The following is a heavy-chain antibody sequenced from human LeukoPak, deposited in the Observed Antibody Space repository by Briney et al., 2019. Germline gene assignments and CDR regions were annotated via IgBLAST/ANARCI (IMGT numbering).Heavy chain of an antibody. CDR3: TTRQEGRALYYYYGMDV. Sequence: GGSLRLSCAASGFTFSNAWMSWVRQAPGKGLEWVGRIKSKTDGGTTDYAAPVKGRFTISRDDSKNTLYLQMNSLRTEDTAVYYCTTRQEGRALYYYYGMDVWGQGTTVTVSS. J-gene: IGHJ6*02. CDR1: GFTFSNAW. CDR2: IKSKTDGGTT. V-gene: IGHV3-15*01.